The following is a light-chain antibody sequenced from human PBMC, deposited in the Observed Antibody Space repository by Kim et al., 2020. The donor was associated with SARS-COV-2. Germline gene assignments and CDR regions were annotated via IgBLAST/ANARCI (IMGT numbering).Light chain of an antibody. V-gene: IGKV3-15*01. Sequence: CVATGERATPGCRARQGVGSNLARYQQKPRQAPRLFIYGAATRDTGIPGRGSGGVSETEFTLTISSRQYEDFAVYYCQQYNNWVTFGGGTKVDIK. J-gene: IGKJ4*01. CDR2: GAA. CDR3: QQYNNWVT. CDR1: QGVGSN.